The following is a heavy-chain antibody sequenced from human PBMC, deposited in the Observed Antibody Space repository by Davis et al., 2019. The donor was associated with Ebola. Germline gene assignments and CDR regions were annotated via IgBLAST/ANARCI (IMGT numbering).Heavy chain of an antibody. V-gene: IGHV5-51*01. J-gene: IGHJ4*02. CDR1: GYSFTSYW. Sequence: GESLKISCKGSGYSFTSYWIGWVRQMPGKGLEWMGIIYPGDSDTRYSPSFQGQVTISADKSISTAYLQWSSLKASDTAMYYCATWGYIAAAGTTIFDYWGQGTLVTVSS. CDR3: ATWGYIAAAGTTIFDY. D-gene: IGHD6-13*01. CDR2: IYPGDSDT.